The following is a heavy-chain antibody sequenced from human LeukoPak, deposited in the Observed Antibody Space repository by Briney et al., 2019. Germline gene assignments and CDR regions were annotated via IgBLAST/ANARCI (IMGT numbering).Heavy chain of an antibody. Sequence: ASVKVSCKVSGYTLTELSMHWVRQAPGKGLEWMGGFDPEDGETIYAQKFQGRVTMTEDTSTDTAYMELSSLRSEDTAVYYCATAFNVDPRAGMDVWGQGTTVTVSS. V-gene: IGHV1-24*01. CDR1: GYTLTELS. J-gene: IGHJ6*02. CDR2: FDPEDGET. CDR3: ATAFNVDPRAGMDV. D-gene: IGHD3-16*01.